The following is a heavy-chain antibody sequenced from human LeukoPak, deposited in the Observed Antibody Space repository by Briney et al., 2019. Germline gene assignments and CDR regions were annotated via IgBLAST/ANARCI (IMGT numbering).Heavy chain of an antibody. CDR2: ISSTSIYK. J-gene: IGHJ3*02. CDR1: GFSFSDHS. Sequence: PGGSLRLSCAASGFSFSDHSMDWVRQAPGKGLEWVSSISSTSIYKFYVDSVKGRFTISRDNAKNSLFLQMNSLRAEDTAVYYCARDWVPRYYDTSGLHAFDIWGQGTMVTVSS. D-gene: IGHD3-22*01. V-gene: IGHV3-21*01. CDR3: ARDWVPRYYDTSGLHAFDI.